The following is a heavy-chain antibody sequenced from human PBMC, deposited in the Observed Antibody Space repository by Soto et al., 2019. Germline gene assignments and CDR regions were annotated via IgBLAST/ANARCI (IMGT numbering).Heavy chain of an antibody. CDR1: GYTFTSYG. D-gene: IGHD1-26*01. CDR2: ISAYNGHT. J-gene: IGHJ4*02. Sequence: ASVKVSCKASGYTFTSYGLSWVRQAPGQGLEWMGWISAYNGHTNYAQKLQGRVTMTTDTSTTTAYMELRSLRSDDTAVYYCARDKGGNYYYWGQGTLVTVSS. CDR3: ARDKGGNYYY. V-gene: IGHV1-18*01.